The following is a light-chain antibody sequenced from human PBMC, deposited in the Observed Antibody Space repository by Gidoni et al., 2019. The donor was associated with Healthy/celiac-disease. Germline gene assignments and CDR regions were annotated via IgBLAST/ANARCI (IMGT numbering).Light chain of an antibody. Sequence: ELVLTQSPGTLSLSPGERATLSCRASQSVSSSYLAWYQQKPGQAPRLLICGASSRATGITDRFSGSGYGTDFTLTISRLGHEDCAVYYCQQYGSSRITFGQGTRLEIK. CDR2: GAS. J-gene: IGKJ5*01. CDR3: QQYGSSRIT. V-gene: IGKV3-20*01. CDR1: QSVSSSY.